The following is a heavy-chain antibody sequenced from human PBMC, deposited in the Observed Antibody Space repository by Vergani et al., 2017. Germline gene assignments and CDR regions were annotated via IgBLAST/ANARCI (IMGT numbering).Heavy chain of an antibody. V-gene: IGHV4-4*07. CDR2: IYTSGST. D-gene: IGHD1-26*01. J-gene: IGHJ6*02. CDR1: GGSISSYY. Sequence: QVQLQESGPGLVKPSETLSLTCTVSGGSISSYYWSWIRQPAGKGLDGIGRIYTSGSTNYNPSHKSRVTMSVDTSKNQFSLKLSSGTAADTAVYYCARGEQPRWGYYYYGMDVWGQGTTVTVSS. CDR3: ARGEQPRWGYYYYGMDV.